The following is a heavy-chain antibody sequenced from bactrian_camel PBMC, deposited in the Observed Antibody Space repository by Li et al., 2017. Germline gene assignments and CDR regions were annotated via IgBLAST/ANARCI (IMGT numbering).Heavy chain of an antibody. CDR1: GRTYGRNC. V-gene: IGHV3S19*01. CDR3: AARGPYCYTKLSVRDFTY. D-gene: IGHD2*01. CDR2: IWTADHTT. J-gene: IGHJ6*01. Sequence: DVQLVESGGGSVQAGGSLRLECVVSGRTYGRNCMAWFRQAPGKEREGVANIWTADHTTYYADSVRGRLTISADNAKRTLYLQMNSLKPEDTAMYYCAARGPYCYTKLSVRDFTYWGQGTQVTVS.